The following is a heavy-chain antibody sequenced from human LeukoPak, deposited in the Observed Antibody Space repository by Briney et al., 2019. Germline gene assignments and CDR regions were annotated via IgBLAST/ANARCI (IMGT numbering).Heavy chain of an antibody. V-gene: IGHV3-23*01. J-gene: IGHJ4*02. CDR3: ARDVVPGTY. CDR1: GFTFLSYV. D-gene: IGHD1-7*01. CDR2: ISGSGGNT. Sequence: GGSLRLSCAASGFTFLSYVMSWVRQAPGKGLEWVSAISGSGGNTYYADSVKGRFTISRDNSKNTLYLQMNSLRAEDTAVYYCARDVVPGTYWGQGTLVTVSS.